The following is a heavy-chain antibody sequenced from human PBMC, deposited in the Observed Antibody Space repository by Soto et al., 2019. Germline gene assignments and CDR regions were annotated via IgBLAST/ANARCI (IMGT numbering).Heavy chain of an antibody. D-gene: IGHD2-2*01. V-gene: IGHV4-39*01. J-gene: IGHJ6*02. CDR1: GGSISSVGYY. Sequence: QVRLQESGPGLVKPSETLSLTCTVSGGSISSVGYYWVWIRQPPGKGLEWIGSIYYSGTTDYNPPLTSRVTISVDTSQNRFSLNLSSVNAADTAVYYCAKRRVVPTARYYYYGLDVWGQGTTVTVS. CDR3: AKRRVVPTARYYYYGLDV. CDR2: IYYSGTT.